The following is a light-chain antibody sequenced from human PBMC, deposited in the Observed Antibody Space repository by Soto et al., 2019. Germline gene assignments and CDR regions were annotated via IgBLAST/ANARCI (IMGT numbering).Light chain of an antibody. CDR3: QHYGRSRGT. Sequence: EIVLTQSPATLSLSPGERATLSCRASQSVRTSLAWYQQKPGQAPRLLIYGASNRATGIPDRFSGSGSGTDFTLTISRLEPEDFAVYYCQHYGRSRGTFGHGTKVDIK. CDR2: GAS. V-gene: IGKV3-20*01. J-gene: IGKJ1*01. CDR1: QSVRTS.